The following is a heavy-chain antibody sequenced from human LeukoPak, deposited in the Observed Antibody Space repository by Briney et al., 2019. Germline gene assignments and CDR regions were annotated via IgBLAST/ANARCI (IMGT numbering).Heavy chain of an antibody. V-gene: IGHV4-61*09. J-gene: IGHJ6*04. D-gene: IGHD4-17*01. CDR3: ARCMSELDYGDYAYYYHMDV. Sequence: KSSETLSLTCTVSGDSLTSGSRYWSWIRQPAGKGLEWIGHFYSSTRTTYNPSLESRVTISGGTAKNQFSLKLDSVTAADTAVYFCARCMSELDYGDYAYYYHMDVWGKGTTVTVSS. CDR1: GDSLTSGSRY. CDR2: FYSSTRT.